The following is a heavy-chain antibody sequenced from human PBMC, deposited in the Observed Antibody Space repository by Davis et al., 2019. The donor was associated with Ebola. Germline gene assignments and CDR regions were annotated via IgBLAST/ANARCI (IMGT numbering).Heavy chain of an antibody. CDR2: IRYDGSNK. V-gene: IGHV3-30*02. CDR3: AKETSGSWGSSDY. D-gene: IGHD1-26*01. CDR1: GFTFSSYG. Sequence: GESLKISCAASGFTFSSYGMHWVRQAPGKGLEWVAFIRYDGSNKYYADSVKGRFTISRDNSKNTLYLQMNSLRAEDTAVYYCAKETSGSWGSSDYWGQGTLVTVSS. J-gene: IGHJ4*02.